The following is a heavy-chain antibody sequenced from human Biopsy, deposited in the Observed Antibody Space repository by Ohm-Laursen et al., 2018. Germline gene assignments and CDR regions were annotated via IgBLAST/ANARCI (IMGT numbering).Heavy chain of an antibody. CDR1: GFTFNKHA. Sequence: GQTLSLTCAASGFTFNKHAMNWVRQAPGKGLEWVAVIWYDGSIEYYVDSVKGRFTISRDNYKNILYLQMNSLRVEDTAVYYCARDVEGFYSYAMDVWGQGTTVTVSS. CDR2: IWYDGSIE. V-gene: IGHV3-33*07. D-gene: IGHD5-24*01. J-gene: IGHJ6*02. CDR3: ARDVEGFYSYAMDV.